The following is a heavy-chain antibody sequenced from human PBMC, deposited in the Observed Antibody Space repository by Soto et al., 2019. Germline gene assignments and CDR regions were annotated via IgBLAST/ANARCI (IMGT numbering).Heavy chain of an antibody. Sequence: QVQLVQSGAEVKKPGASVKVSCKASGYTFTSYGISWVRQAPGQGFEWMGWNSAYNGNTNYAQKLQGRGTIDTDTTPNKGHKELRSLRSDDTAVYYCASRISWGQGTLVTVSS. CDR3: ASRIS. J-gene: IGHJ4*02. CDR2: NSAYNGNT. CDR1: GYTFTSYG. V-gene: IGHV1-18*01.